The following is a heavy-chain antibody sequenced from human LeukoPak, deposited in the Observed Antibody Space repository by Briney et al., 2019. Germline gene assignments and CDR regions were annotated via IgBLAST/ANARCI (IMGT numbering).Heavy chain of an antibody. Sequence: PGGSLRLSCAASGFTFDDYAMHWVRQAPGKGLEWVSGISWNSGSIGYADSVKGRFTISRDNAKNPLYLQMNSLRAEDTALYYCAKEVTGYFDYWGQGTLVTVSS. CDR1: GFTFDDYA. CDR2: ISWNSGSI. J-gene: IGHJ4*02. CDR3: AKEVTGYFDY. D-gene: IGHD3-9*01. V-gene: IGHV3-9*01.